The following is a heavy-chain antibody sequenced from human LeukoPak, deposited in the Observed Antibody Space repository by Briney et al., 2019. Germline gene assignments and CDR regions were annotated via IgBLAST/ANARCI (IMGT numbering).Heavy chain of an antibody. J-gene: IGHJ3*02. D-gene: IGHD3-10*01. Sequence: ASVKVSCKASGYTFTNYGITWVRQAPGQGREWMGWISVYNDYTNYAQKFQGRVTMTTDTSTSTAYMELRSLRSDDTAVYFCARVRGSHAFDIWGQGTMVTVSS. CDR2: ISVYNDYT. V-gene: IGHV1-18*01. CDR3: ARVRGSHAFDI. CDR1: GYTFTNYG.